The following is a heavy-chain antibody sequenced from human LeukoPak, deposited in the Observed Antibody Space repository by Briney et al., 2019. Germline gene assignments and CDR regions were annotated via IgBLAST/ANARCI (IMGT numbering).Heavy chain of an antibody. J-gene: IGHJ6*03. CDR3: ARDEPGDYYMDV. Sequence: ASVKASSKASGYPFPGYYMHWVRPAPGQGLEWMGWINPNSGGTNYAKKFQGRVTMTRDTSISTGYMELSRLRSDDTAVYYCARDEPGDYYMDVWGKGTTVTVSS. V-gene: IGHV1-2*02. CDR2: INPNSGGT. CDR1: GYPFPGYY.